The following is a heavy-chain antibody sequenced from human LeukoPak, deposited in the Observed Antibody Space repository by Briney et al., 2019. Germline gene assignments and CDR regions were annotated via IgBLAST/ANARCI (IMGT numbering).Heavy chain of an antibody. D-gene: IGHD6-13*01. V-gene: IGHV4-4*02. J-gene: IGHJ4*02. CDR2: IYHSGST. CDR1: GFTFSSYW. Sequence: GSLRLSCAASGFTFSSYWMSWVRQPPGKGLEWIGEIYHSGSTNYNPSLKSRVTISVDKSKNQFSLKLSSVTAADTAVYYCARGTAAAGIFYFDYWGQGTLVTVSS. CDR3: ARGTAAAGIFYFDY.